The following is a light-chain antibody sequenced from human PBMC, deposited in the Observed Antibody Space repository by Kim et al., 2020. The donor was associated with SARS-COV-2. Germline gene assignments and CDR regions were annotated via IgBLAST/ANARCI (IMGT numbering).Light chain of an antibody. CDR3: QQLSSYPQT. CDR1: QGISSY. CDR2: AAS. Sequence: DIQLTQSPSFLSASVGDRITITCRASQGISSYLAWYQQKPGKAPKLLIYAASTLQSGVPSRFSGSGSGTEFTLTISSLQPEDFATYYCQQLSSYPQTFGQGTKLEI. J-gene: IGKJ2*01. V-gene: IGKV1-9*01.